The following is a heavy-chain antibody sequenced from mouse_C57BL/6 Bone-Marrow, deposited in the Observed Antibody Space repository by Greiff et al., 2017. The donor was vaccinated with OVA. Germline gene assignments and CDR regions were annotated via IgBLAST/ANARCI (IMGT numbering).Heavy chain of an antibody. J-gene: IGHJ2*01. D-gene: IGHD1-1*01. Sequence: VQLQQSGPELVKPGASVKISCKASGYTFTDYYMNWVKQSHGKSLEWIGDINPINGGTSYNQKFKGKATLTVDKSSSTAYMELRSLTSEDSAVYYCARSELRSLDYWGQGTTLTVSS. V-gene: IGHV1-26*01. CDR1: GYTFTDYY. CDR2: INPINGGT. CDR3: ARSELRSLDY.